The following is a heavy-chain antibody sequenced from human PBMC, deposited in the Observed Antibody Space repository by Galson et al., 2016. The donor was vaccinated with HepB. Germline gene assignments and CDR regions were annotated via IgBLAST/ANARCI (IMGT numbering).Heavy chain of an antibody. Sequence: SETLSLTCTVSGGSINSDSWSWIRQPPGKGLEWIGYIHHTGSTKYIPSLKSRVTISLDTSKSQFSVKLNSVTAADTAVYYCARGIFGGGTNYYGIDGWGQGTTVIVSS. CDR2: IHHTGST. CDR3: ARGIFGGGTNYYGIDG. D-gene: IGHD3-10*01. CDR1: GGSINSDS. J-gene: IGHJ6*02. V-gene: IGHV4-59*01.